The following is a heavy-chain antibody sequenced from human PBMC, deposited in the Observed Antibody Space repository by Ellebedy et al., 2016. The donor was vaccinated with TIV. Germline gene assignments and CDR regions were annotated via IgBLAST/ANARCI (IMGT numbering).Heavy chain of an antibody. CDR2: IYWNDYK. Sequence: SGPTLVKPTQTLTLTCTFPGVSLSIRGVGVGWLRQPPGQALEWLALIYWNDYKRYSPSLKSRLNITKDTSKNQVVLTMTNMDPVDTATYFWAYSGLLWFVYVFEIWGQGTMVTVSS. V-gene: IGHV2-5*01. D-gene: IGHD3-10*01. CDR1: GVSLSIRGVG. J-gene: IGHJ3*02. CDR3: AYSGLLWFVYVFEI.